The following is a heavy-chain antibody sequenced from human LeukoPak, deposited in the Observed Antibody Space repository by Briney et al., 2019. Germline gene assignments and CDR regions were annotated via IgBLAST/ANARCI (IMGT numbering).Heavy chain of an antibody. CDR3: AKRPPYSDTWFVMDV. CDR2: ITGSASGT. V-gene: IGHV3-23*01. J-gene: IGHJ6*02. D-gene: IGHD1-26*01. CDR1: GFIFSVFA. Sequence: PGGSLRLSCAASGFIFSVFAMSWVRQAPGKGLEWVSTITGSASGTYYADSVKGRFTISRDNSKNTMFLQMNSLRAEDTAVYYCAKRPPYSDTWFVMDVWGQGTTVTVSS.